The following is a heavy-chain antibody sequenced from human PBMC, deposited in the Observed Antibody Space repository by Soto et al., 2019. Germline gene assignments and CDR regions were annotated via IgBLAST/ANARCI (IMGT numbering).Heavy chain of an antibody. V-gene: IGHV3-23*01. Sequence: GGSLRLSCAASGFTFSSYAMSWVRQAPGQGLEWVSAISGSGGTTYYADSVEGRFTISRDNSKNTLYLQMNRLRAADTAVYYCAKGHITMIVVVSLGYWGQGTLVTVSS. CDR2: ISGSGGTT. J-gene: IGHJ4*02. CDR1: GFTFSSYA. D-gene: IGHD3-22*01. CDR3: AKGHITMIVVVSLGY.